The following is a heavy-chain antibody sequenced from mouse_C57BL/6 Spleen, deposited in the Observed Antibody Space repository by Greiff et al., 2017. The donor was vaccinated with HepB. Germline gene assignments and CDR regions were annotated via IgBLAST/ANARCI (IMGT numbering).Heavy chain of an antibody. CDR2: IWRGGST. CDR1: GFSLTSYG. CDR3: AKNAYDGYSYCDY. D-gene: IGHD2-3*01. V-gene: IGHV2-5*01. J-gene: IGHJ2*01. Sequence: QVQLKESGPGLVQPSQSLSITCTVSGFSLTSYGVHWVRQSPGKGLEWLGVIWRGGSTDYNAAFMSRLSITKDNSKSQVFFKMNSLQADDTAIYYCAKNAYDGYSYCDYWGQGTTLTVSS.